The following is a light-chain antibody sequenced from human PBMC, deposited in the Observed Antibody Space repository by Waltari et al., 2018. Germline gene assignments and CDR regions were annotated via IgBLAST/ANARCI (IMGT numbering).Light chain of an antibody. CDR2: VNSDGSH. V-gene: IGLV4-69*01. Sequence: QLVLTQSPSASASLGASVKLTCTLSSGHSSNVIAWLQQQPEKGPRYLMKVNSDGSHNKGDEIPDRFSGSISGAERYLTISSLQSEDEADYYCQTGGHGTWVFGGGTKLTVL. CDR3: QTGGHGTWV. CDR1: SGHSSNV. J-gene: IGLJ3*02.